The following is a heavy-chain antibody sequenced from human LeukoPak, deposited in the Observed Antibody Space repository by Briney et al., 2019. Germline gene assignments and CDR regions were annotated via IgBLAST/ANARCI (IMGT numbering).Heavy chain of an antibody. CDR2: ISAYNGNT. V-gene: IGHV1-18*01. Sequence: ASVTVSYKTSGGTFSSYAISWVGQAPGQGLEWMGWISAYNGNTNYAQKLQGRVTMTTDTSTSTAYMELRSLRSDDTAVYYCARVGLNFDLWGRGTLVTVSS. CDR1: GGTFSSYA. CDR3: ARVGLNFDL. J-gene: IGHJ2*01.